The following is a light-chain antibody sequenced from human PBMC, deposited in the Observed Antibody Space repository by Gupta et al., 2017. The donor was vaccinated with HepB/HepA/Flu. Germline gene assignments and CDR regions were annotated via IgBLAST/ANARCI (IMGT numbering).Light chain of an antibody. Sequence: DIQMTHSPSSLSASVGDRVSITCRASQSISSYLNWYQQTPGKAPKLQIDAASSVQSRVPSRFSNSGSGTAFTLTISRPLPGNFATYQCQGGDTTRCSFGQATXLEIK. V-gene: IGKV1-39*01. CDR1: QSISSY. CDR3: QGGDTTRCS. CDR2: AAS. J-gene: IGKJ2*04.